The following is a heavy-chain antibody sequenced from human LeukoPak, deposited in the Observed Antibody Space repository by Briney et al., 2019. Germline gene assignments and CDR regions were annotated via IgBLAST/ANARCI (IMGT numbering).Heavy chain of an antibody. CDR3: AKSFSPMVRGVISDY. CDR2: ISWNSGSI. D-gene: IGHD3-10*01. V-gene: IGHV3-9*01. Sequence: GGSLRLSCAASGFTFDDYAMHWVRQAPGKGLEWVSGISWNSGSIGYADSVKGRFTISRDNAKNSLYLQMNSLRAEDTALYYCAKSFSPMVRGVISDYWGQGTLVTVSS. J-gene: IGHJ4*02. CDR1: GFTFDDYA.